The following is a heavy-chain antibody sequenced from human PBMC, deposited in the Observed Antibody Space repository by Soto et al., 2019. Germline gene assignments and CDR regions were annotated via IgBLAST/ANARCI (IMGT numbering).Heavy chain of an antibody. D-gene: IGHD7-27*01. J-gene: IGHJ4*02. CDR1: GGSISTSNW. V-gene: IGHV4-30-4*01. Sequence: SETLSLTCAVSGGSISTSNWWSWIRQPSGEGLEWIGHIFDSGTTYTNPSLRSQVAISLDTSKNHFSLTLSSVTAADTAVYYCARGPSGDKVHYWGQGALVTVSS. CDR2: IFDSGTT. CDR3: ARGPSGDKVHY.